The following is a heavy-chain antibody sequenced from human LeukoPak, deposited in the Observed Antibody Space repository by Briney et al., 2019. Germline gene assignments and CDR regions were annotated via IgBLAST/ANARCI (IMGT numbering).Heavy chain of an antibody. D-gene: IGHD3-10*02. CDR2: IYYSGST. V-gene: IGHV4-39*07. J-gene: IGHJ6*02. CDR1: GGSISSSSYY. CDR3: ARLVREVIALNYGMDV. Sequence: SETLSLTCTVSGGSISSSSYYWGWIRQPPGKGLEWIGSIYYSGSTYYNPSLKSRVTISVDTPKNQFSLKLSSVTAADTAVYYCARLVREVIALNYGMDVWGQGTTVTVSS.